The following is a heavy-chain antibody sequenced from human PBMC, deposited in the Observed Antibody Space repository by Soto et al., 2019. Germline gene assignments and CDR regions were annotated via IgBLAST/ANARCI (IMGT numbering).Heavy chain of an antibody. V-gene: IGHV3-33*01. D-gene: IGHD6-19*01. CDR2: IWYDGSNK. J-gene: IGHJ6*02. Sequence: QPGGSLRLSCAASGFTFSSYGMHWVRQAPGKGLEWVAVIWYDGSNKYYADSVKGRFTISRDNSKNTLYLQMNSLRAEDTAVYYCARDIAVAGGPVSKFYYYYGMDVWGQGTTVTVSS. CDR3: ARDIAVAGGPVSKFYYYYGMDV. CDR1: GFTFSSYG.